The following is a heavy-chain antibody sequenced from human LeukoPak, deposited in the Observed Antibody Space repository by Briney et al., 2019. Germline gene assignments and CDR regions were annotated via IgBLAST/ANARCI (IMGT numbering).Heavy chain of an antibody. CDR1: GFTFSSYA. CDR3: ASEATSTSGWYIDY. CDR2: ISYDGINK. Sequence: GGSLRLSCAASGFTFSSYAMHWVRQAPGKGLEWVAVISYDGINKYYADSVKGRFTISRDNSKNTVYLQMNSLRAVDTAGYYCASEATSTSGWYIDYWGQGTLVTVSS. V-gene: IGHV3-30-3*01. J-gene: IGHJ4*02. D-gene: IGHD2-2*01.